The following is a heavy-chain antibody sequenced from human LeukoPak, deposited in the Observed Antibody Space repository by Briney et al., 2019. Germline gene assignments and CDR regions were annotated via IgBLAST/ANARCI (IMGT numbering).Heavy chain of an antibody. V-gene: IGHV3-9*01. Sequence: PGGSLRLSCAASGFTFSSYAMSWVRQAPGKGLEWVSGISWNSGSIGYADSVKGRFTISRDNAKNSLYLQMNSLRAEDTALYYCAKDPYYGSGPNYYFDYWGQGTLVTVSS. J-gene: IGHJ4*02. CDR3: AKDPYYGSGPNYYFDY. CDR2: ISWNSGSI. D-gene: IGHD3-10*01. CDR1: GFTFSSYA.